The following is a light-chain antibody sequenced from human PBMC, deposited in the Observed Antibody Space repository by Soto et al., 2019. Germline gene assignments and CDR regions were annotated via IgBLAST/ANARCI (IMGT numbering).Light chain of an antibody. CDR1: QSISTY. J-gene: IGKJ5*01. Sequence: DIQLTQSPSPLSASVGARVAITCLASQSISTYLNWYQQKPGKAPKVLIYAASNLQSGVTQRFSGSGSGTDFTLTSSSLQPEDVATDFCQQSYRTPITFGQGTRLEIK. V-gene: IGKV1-39*01. CDR3: QQSYRTPIT. CDR2: AAS.